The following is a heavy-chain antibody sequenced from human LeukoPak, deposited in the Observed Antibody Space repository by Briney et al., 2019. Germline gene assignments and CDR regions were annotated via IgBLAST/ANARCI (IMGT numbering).Heavy chain of an antibody. V-gene: IGHV4-59*01. J-gene: IGHJ4*02. D-gene: IGHD6-13*01. CDR1: GGSITTNY. CDR2: IYDSGST. Sequence: PSETLSLTCTVSGGSITTNYWGWIRQPPGKGLEWIGYIYDSGSTNYNPSLKSRVTISVDTSKNQFSLKLTSMTAADTAVYYCARDFREQQLARTLYFDYWGQGTLVTVSS. CDR3: ARDFREQQLARTLYFDY.